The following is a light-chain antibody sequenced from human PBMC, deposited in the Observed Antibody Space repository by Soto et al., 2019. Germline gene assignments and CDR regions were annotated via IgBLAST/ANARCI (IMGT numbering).Light chain of an antibody. CDR2: SDD. J-gene: IGLJ1*01. V-gene: IGLV1-47*02. CDR3: AAWDASLSGHV. Sequence: QSLLTQSPSWSGTPGQRVTISCYGSSSNIGSYPVYWYQQLPGTAPKLLINSDDQRPSGVPDRFSASKSGTSASLAISGLRSEDEADYYCAAWDASLSGHVFGAGTKVTVL. CDR1: SSNIGSYP.